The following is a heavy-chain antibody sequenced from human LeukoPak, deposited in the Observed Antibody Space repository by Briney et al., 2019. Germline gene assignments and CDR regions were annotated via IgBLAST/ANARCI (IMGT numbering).Heavy chain of an antibody. CDR2: ISYDGSNK. CDR1: GFTFSSYA. D-gene: IGHD5-18*01. V-gene: IGHV3-30*04. Sequence: GRSLRLSCAASGFTFSSYAMHWVRQAPGKGLEWVAVISYDGSNKYYADSVKGRFTISRDNSKNTLYLQMNSLRAEDTAVYYCARVSTSTAMVPFDYWGQGTLVTVSS. J-gene: IGHJ4*02. CDR3: ARVSTSTAMVPFDY.